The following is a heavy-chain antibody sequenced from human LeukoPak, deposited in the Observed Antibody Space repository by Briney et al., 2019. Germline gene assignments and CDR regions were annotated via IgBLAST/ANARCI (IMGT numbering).Heavy chain of an antibody. CDR3: AKAGLRFFDWSQNYYYAMDV. D-gene: IGHD3-9*01. CDR1: GGSFSDYY. V-gene: IGHV4-34*01. CDR2: INQSGST. J-gene: IGHJ6*02. Sequence: SETLSLTCAVFGGSFSDYYWEWIRQPPGKGLEWIGEINQSGSTDYNPSLKSRVTISVDTSKKQFSLNLSSVTAADTAVYYCAKAGLRFFDWSQNYYYAMDVWGQGTTVTVSS.